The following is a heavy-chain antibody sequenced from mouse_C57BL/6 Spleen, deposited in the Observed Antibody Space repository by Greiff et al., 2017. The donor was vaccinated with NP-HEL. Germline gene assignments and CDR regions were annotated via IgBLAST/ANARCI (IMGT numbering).Heavy chain of an antibody. CDR3: ARPFYYYGSSLWYFDV. J-gene: IGHJ1*03. CDR2: INPTNGGT. D-gene: IGHD1-1*01. Sequence: EVQLQESGPELVKPGASVKIPCKASGYTFTDYNMDWVKQSHGKSLEWIGDINPTNGGTIYNQTFKGKATLTVDKSSSTAYMELRSLTSEDTAVYYCARPFYYYGSSLWYFDVWGTGTTVTVSS. CDR1: GYTFTDYN. V-gene: IGHV1-18*01.